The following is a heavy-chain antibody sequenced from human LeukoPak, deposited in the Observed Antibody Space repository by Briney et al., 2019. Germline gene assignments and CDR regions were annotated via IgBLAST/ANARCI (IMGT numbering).Heavy chain of an antibody. D-gene: IGHD6-19*01. CDR2: INPNSGGT. J-gene: IGHJ6*03. CDR3: ARGVAGSYYYYYMDV. Sequence: ASVKVSCKASGYTVTGYYMHWVRQAPGQGLEWMGWINPNSGGTNYAQKLQGRVTMTRDTSISTAYMELSRLRSDDTAVYYCARGVAGSYYYYYMDVWGKGTTVTISS. V-gene: IGHV1-2*02. CDR1: GYTVTGYY.